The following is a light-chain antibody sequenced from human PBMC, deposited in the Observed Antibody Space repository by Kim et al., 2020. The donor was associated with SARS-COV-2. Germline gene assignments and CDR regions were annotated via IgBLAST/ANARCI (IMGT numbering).Light chain of an antibody. CDR2: DVS. CDR1: STDVGCYNY. CDR3: CSYAGSYTFVV. V-gene: IGLV2-11*03. Sequence: FTISCAGTSTDVGCYNYVSWYQQHPGKAPKFMIYDVSKRPSGVPDRFSGSKSGNTASLTIFGLQAEDEADYYCCSYAGSYTFVVFGGGTQLTVL. J-gene: IGLJ2*01.